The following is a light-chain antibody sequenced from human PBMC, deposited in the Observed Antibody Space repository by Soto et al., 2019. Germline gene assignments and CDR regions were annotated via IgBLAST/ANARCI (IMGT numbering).Light chain of an antibody. J-gene: IGKJ1*01. CDR1: QTISSW. CDR2: KAS. CDR3: QHSNSSSEA. Sequence: IQMTQSPSTLSASAGDRVTITCRASQTISSWLAWYQQKPGKAPKLLIYKASTLTSGLPSRFSGSGSGTEFTLTISRLQTDDFATYYRQHSNSSSEAFGQGTKVDIK. V-gene: IGKV1-5*03.